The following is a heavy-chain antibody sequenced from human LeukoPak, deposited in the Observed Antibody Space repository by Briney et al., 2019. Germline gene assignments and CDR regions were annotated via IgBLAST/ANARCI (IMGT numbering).Heavy chain of an antibody. CDR2: IYTNGST. CDR3: ARATTGFDWPLKKRPFDY. D-gene: IGHD3-9*01. J-gene: IGHJ4*02. Sequence: SQTLSLTCTVSGGSISSGSYYWGWIRQLAGKGLEWIGRIYTNGSTNYNPSLKSRVTISVDTSKNQFSLKLSSVTAADTAVYYCARATTGFDWPLKKRPFDYWGQGTLVTVSS. CDR1: GGSISSGSYY. V-gene: IGHV4-61*02.